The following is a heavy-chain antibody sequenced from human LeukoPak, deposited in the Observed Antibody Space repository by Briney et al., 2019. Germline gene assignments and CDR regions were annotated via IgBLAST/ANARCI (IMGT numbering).Heavy chain of an antibody. CDR1: GGSISSGGYS. J-gene: IGHJ4*02. CDR3: AREGYGGNAFGY. CDR2: IYRGGST. D-gene: IGHD4-23*01. V-gene: IGHV4-30-2*01. Sequence: PSETLSLTCAVSGGSISSGGYSWNWIRQPPGKGLEWIGYIYRGGSTYYNPSLKSRVTISVDMSKNQFSLKLSFVTAADTAVYYCAREGYGGNAFGYWGQGTLVTVSS.